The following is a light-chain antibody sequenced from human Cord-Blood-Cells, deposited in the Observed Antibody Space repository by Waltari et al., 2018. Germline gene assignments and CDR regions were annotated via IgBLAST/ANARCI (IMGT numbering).Light chain of an antibody. CDR1: QSISSW. CDR2: DAS. CDR3: RQYNGYWT. J-gene: IGKJ1*01. Sequence: DIQITPAPSTLSASVGDRVTITCRASQSISSWLAWYQQKPGKAPKLLISDASSLEIGVPSRFSGSGSGTEFTLTTSSLQPDDFATYSGRQYNGYWTFGQGTKVEIK. V-gene: IGKV1-5*01.